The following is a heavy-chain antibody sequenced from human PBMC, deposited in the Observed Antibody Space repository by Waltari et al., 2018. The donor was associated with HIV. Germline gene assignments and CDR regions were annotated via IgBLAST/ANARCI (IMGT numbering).Heavy chain of an antibody. CDR2: IRCRVGSK. J-gene: IGHJ5*02. D-gene: IGHD1-26*01. CDR1: GFTFTTFA. Sequence: EVQLLESGGGLVQPGGSLRHSCAASGFTFTTFAMNWVRQAPGEGRGWVSTIRCRVGSKHYADSVKGRFIISRDTSKITLYLQMNSLRADDTAVYYCARGGRKWTNPYNWLDPGGQGTLVTVSS. V-gene: IGHV3-23*01. CDR3: ARGGRKWTNPYNWLDP.